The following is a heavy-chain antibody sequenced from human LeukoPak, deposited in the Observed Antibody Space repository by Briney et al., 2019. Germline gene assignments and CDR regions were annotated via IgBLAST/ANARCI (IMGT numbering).Heavy chain of an antibody. Sequence: ASVTVSCKASGYTFTSYAMNWVRQAPGQGLEWMGWINTNTGNPTYAQGFTGRFVFSLDTSVSTAYLQISSLKAEDTAVYYCARANCSGGSCYSESGMDVWGQGTTVTVSS. V-gene: IGHV7-4-1*02. CDR2: INTNTGNP. CDR1: GYTFTSYA. D-gene: IGHD2-15*01. J-gene: IGHJ6*02. CDR3: ARANCSGGSCYSESGMDV.